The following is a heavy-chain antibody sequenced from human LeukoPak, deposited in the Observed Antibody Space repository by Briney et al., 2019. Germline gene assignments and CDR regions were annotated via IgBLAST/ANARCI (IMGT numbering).Heavy chain of an antibody. D-gene: IGHD4-17*01. V-gene: IGHV4-30-4*01. CDR1: GGSISSGEYY. J-gene: IGHJ4*02. CDR3: ASYDYGDYGAFDY. Sequence: SETLSLTCTVSGGSISSGEYYWSWIRQPPGKGLEWIGYIYYSGSTYYNPSLKSRVTISVDTSKNQFSLNLSSVTAADTAVYYSASYDYGDYGAFDYWGQGTLVTVSS. CDR2: IYYSGST.